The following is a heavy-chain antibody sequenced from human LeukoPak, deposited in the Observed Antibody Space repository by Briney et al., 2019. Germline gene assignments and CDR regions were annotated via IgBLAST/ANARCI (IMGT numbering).Heavy chain of an antibody. CDR1: GYTFTGYY. D-gene: IGHD6-13*01. Sequence: ASVKVSCKTSGYTFTGYYMNWVRQAPGQGLEWMGWINLNSGGTNYAQKFQGWVTMTRDTSISTAYMELSRLRFDDTAVYYCAKDQSGWYSSSWYYFDYWGQGTLVTVSS. J-gene: IGHJ4*02. CDR2: INLNSGGT. V-gene: IGHV1-2*04. CDR3: AKDQSGWYSSSWYYFDY.